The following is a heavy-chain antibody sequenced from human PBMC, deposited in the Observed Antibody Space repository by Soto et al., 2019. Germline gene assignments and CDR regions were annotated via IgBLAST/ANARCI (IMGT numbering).Heavy chain of an antibody. Sequence: SETLSLTCAVYGGSFSGYYWSWIRQPPGKGLEWIGEINHSGSTNYNPSLKSRVTISVDTSKNQFSLKLSSVTTADTAVYYCARMGATYGSGRMDVWGKGTTVTVSS. CDR3: ARMGATYGSGRMDV. CDR2: INHSGST. D-gene: IGHD3-10*01. V-gene: IGHV4-34*01. CDR1: GGSFSGYY. J-gene: IGHJ6*04.